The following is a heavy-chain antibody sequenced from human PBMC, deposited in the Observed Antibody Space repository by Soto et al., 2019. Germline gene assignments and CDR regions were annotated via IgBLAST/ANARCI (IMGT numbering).Heavy chain of an antibody. CDR3: VKLRWKWEMDNFDY. D-gene: IGHD1-26*01. Sequence: PGGSLRLSCAASGFTLSVNAMSWVRQAPGKGLEWVSSISGSGTSTSYADSVKGRFTISRDTSKSTLYLQMNSLSAEDTAVYYCVKLRWKWEMDNFDYWGQGTLVTVSS. V-gene: IGHV3-23*01. CDR1: GFTLSVNA. J-gene: IGHJ4*02. CDR2: ISGSGTST.